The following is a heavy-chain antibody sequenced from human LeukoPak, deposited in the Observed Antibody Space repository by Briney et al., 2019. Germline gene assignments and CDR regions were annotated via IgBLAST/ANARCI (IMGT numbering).Heavy chain of an antibody. J-gene: IGHJ6*03. CDR1: GFTFSDYY. D-gene: IGHD2-21*02. Sequence: PGGSLRLSCAASGFTFSDYYMSWIRQAPGKGLEWVSYISSSGSTIYYADSVKGRFTISRDNAKNSLYLQTNSLRAEDTAVYYCARVPAYCGGDCYLYYYYYYMDVWGKGTTVTVSS. CDR3: ARVPAYCGGDCYLYYYYYYMDV. CDR2: ISSSGSTI. V-gene: IGHV3-11*04.